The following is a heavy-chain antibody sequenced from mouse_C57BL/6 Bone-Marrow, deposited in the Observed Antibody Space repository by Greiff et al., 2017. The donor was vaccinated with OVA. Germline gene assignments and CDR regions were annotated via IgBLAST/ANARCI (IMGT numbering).Heavy chain of an antibody. D-gene: IGHD2-5*01. CDR3: ARTPAYYSNYDDMDY. CDR1: GYTFTSYW. V-gene: IGHV1-64*01. CDR2: IHPNSGST. J-gene: IGHJ4*01. Sequence: QVQLQQPGAELVKPGASVTLSCKASGYTFTSYWMHWVKQRPGQGLEWIGMIHPNSGSTNYNEKFKSKATLTVDKSSSTAYMQLSSLTSEDSAVYYCARTPAYYSNYDDMDYWGQGTSVTVSS.